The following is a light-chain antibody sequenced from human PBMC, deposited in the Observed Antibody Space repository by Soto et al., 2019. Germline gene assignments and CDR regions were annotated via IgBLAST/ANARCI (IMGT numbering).Light chain of an antibody. V-gene: IGKV3-11*01. CDR1: QSVSSY. J-gene: IGKJ1*01. CDR3: QQRSTTWT. Sequence: EIVLTQSPATLSLSPGERATLSCRASQSVSSYLAWYQQKPGQAPSLLIYDASNRATGIPARFSGSGSGTDFTLTISSREPEDFAVYYCQQRSTTWTFGQGTKVEIK. CDR2: DAS.